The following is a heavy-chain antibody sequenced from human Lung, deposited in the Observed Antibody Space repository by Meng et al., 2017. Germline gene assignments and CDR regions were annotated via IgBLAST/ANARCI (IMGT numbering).Heavy chain of an antibody. J-gene: IGHJ4*02. D-gene: IGHD3-22*01. CDR2: IYYSGST. V-gene: IGHV4-31*03. Sequence: QVQLQESGPGLVKPSQTLSLTCTVSGGSISSGGYYWSWIRQHPGKGLEWIGYIYYSGSTYYNPSLKSRVTISVDTSKNQFSLKLSSVTDADAAVYYCAREDYDVSSGYQYWGQGTLVTVSS. CDR1: GGSISSGGYY. CDR3: AREDYDVSSGYQY.